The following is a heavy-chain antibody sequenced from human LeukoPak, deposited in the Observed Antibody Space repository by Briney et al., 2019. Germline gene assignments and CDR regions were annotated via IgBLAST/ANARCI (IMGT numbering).Heavy chain of an antibody. CDR2: IYYSGST. CDR3: ARAAGSGWTPFDY. CDR1: GGSISSYY. Sequence: PSQTLSLTCTVSGGSISSYYWSWIRQPPGKGLEWIGYIYYSGSTNYNPSLKSRVTISVDTSKNQFSLKLSSVTAADTAVYYCARAAGSGWTPFDYWGQGTLVTVSS. V-gene: IGHV4-59*01. D-gene: IGHD6-19*01. J-gene: IGHJ4*02.